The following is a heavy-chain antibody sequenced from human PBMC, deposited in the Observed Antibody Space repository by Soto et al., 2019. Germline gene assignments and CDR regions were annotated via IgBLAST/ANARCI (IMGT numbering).Heavy chain of an antibody. J-gene: IGHJ3*02. V-gene: IGHV3-33*01. CDR3: ATDRSSWYEVNDAFDI. D-gene: IGHD6-13*01. Sequence: QVQLVESGGGVVQPGRSLRLSCAASGFTFSSYGMHWVRQAPGKGLEWVAVIWYDGSNKYYADSVKGRFTISRDNSKNTLYLQMNSLRAEDTAVYYCATDRSSWYEVNDAFDIWGQGTMVTVSS. CDR1: GFTFSSYG. CDR2: IWYDGSNK.